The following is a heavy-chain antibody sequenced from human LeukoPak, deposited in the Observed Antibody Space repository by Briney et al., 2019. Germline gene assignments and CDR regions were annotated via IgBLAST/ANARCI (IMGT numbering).Heavy chain of an antibody. D-gene: IGHD3-22*01. CDR1: GYRFTTYW. J-gene: IGHJ4*02. CDR2: IYPGDSDT. Sequence: GESLMISCKGSGYRFTTYWIGWVRQMPGKGLEWMGIIYPGDSDTRYSPSFQGQVTISADKSISTAYLQWSSLKASDTAMYYCASGVYDTKFDYWGQGTLVTVSS. CDR3: ASGVYDTKFDY. V-gene: IGHV5-51*01.